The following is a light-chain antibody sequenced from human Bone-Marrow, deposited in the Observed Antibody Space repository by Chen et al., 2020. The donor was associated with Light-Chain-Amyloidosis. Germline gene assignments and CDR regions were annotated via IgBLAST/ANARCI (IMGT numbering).Light chain of an antibody. CDR3: QVWDRSSDRPV. V-gene: IGLV3-21*02. Sequence: SYVLTPPSSLPVAPPPRATTACGGNNIGSTSVHWYQQTPGQAPLLVVYDDSDRPSGIPERLSGSNSGNTATLTISRVEAGDEADYYCQVWDRSSDRPVFGGGTKLTVL. J-gene: IGLJ3*02. CDR2: DDS. CDR1: NIGSTS.